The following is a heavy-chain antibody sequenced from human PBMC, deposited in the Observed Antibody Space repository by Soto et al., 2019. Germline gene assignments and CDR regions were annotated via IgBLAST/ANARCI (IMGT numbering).Heavy chain of an antibody. Sequence: SVKVSCKASGGTFSSYAISWVRQAPGQGLEWMGGIIPIFGTANYAQKFQGRVTITADESTSTAYMELSSLRSEDTAVYYCASRIVPAAIGGIYGMDVWGQGTTVTVS. D-gene: IGHD2-2*02. CDR1: GGTFSSYA. V-gene: IGHV1-69*13. CDR3: ASRIVPAAIGGIYGMDV. J-gene: IGHJ6*02. CDR2: IIPIFGTA.